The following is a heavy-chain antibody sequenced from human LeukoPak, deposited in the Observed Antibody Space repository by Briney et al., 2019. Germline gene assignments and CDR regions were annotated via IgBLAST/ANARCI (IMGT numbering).Heavy chain of an antibody. V-gene: IGHV3-11*06. D-gene: IGHD5-18*01. CDR3: ARDRVDTAMGTNFDY. CDR2: ISSSSSYT. Sequence: PGGSLRLSCVASGFIFSDYYMSWIRQAPGKGLEWVSYISSSSSYTNYADSVKGRFTISGDNAKNSVYLQMNSLTAEDTAVYFCARDRVDTAMGTNFDYWGQGTLVTVSS. CDR1: GFIFSDYY. J-gene: IGHJ4*02.